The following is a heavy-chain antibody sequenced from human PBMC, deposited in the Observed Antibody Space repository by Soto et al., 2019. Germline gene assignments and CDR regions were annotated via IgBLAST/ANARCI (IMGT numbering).Heavy chain of an antibody. CDR3: AREEVTRGYSGYDFDY. J-gene: IGHJ4*02. CDR1: GFTFSSYA. V-gene: IGHV3-30-3*01. D-gene: IGHD5-12*01. CDR2: ISYDGSNK. Sequence: GGSLRLSCAASGFTFSSYAMHWVRQAPGKGLEWVAVISYDGSNKYYADSVKSRFTISRDNSKNTLYLQMNSLRAEDTAVYYCAREEVTRGYSGYDFDYWGQGISVTVSS.